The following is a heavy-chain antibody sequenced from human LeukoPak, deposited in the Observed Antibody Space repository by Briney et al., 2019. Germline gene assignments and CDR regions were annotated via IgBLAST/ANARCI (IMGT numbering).Heavy chain of an antibody. CDR2: ISYSGNT. CDR1: GGSINSSSNQ. CDR3: ARIPIVIVPAYFDS. V-gene: IGHV4-39*01. Sequence: PSETLSLPCTVSGGSINSSSNQWGWIRQTPGKGLECIGSISYSGNTYYKPSLKSRVTVSVDTSKKQFSLKLSSVTAADTAVYFCARIPIVIVPAYFDSWGQGTLVTVSS. J-gene: IGHJ4*02. D-gene: IGHD2-2*01.